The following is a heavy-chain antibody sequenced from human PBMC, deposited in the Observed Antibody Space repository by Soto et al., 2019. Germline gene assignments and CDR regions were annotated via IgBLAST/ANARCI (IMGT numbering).Heavy chain of an antibody. Sequence: AGTLSLTCAVSGGSIRTYYWSWIRQPPGKGLEWIGSIYCSGTTNYNPSLQSRVTISVDTFKNQFSLKLTSVTAADTAVFYCAREGSGPTPYSDYWGLGSLVTVSS. CDR1: GGSIRTYY. D-gene: IGHD2-15*01. V-gene: IGHV4-59*01. CDR2: IYCSGTT. CDR3: AREGSGPTPYSDY. J-gene: IGHJ4*02.